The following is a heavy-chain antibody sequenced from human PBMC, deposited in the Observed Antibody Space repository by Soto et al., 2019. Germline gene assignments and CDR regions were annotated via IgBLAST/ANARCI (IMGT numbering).Heavy chain of an antibody. D-gene: IGHD3-3*01. Sequence: QLQLVQSGAEVKKPGASVKISCKVSGYTLVELSMHWVRQAPGKGLEWMGGYDPEDGETIYAQTFQGRVTMTEDTSTDTAYMELSILRSEDTAVYYCTTGQRPIRLLECLSRYYFDYWGQGTLVTVSS. CDR3: TTGQRPIRLLECLSRYYFDY. J-gene: IGHJ4*02. CDR1: GYTLVELS. V-gene: IGHV1-24*01. CDR2: YDPEDGET.